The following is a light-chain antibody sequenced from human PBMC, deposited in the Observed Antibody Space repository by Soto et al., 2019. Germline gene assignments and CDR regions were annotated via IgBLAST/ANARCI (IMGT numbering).Light chain of an antibody. CDR2: RNN. CDR3: AAWDDSLSGVV. J-gene: IGLJ2*01. CDR1: SSNIGGND. V-gene: IGLV1-47*01. Sequence: QSVLTQPPSASGTPGQRVTISCAGSSSNIGGNDVYWYQQLPGTAPKLLIYRNNQRPSGVPDRVSGSKSGTSASLAISGLRSEDEDDYYCAAWDDSLSGVVFGGGTKLTVL.